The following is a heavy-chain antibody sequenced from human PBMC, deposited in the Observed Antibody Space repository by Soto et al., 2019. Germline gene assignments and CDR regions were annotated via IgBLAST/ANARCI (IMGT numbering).Heavy chain of an antibody. CDR3: ARVESSSWQIWYYVPY. J-gene: IGHJ4*02. D-gene: IGHD6-13*01. CDR2: IMPMFNTA. Sequence: QVQLVQSGAEVKKPGSSVKVSCKASGGAANKYIVNWVRQAPGQGLEWMGGIMPMFNTATYAQNLQGRLTITADESTSTVYMELSSLSSEDTAVYYCARVESSSWQIWYYVPYWGQGTLVTVSS. CDR1: GGAANKYI. V-gene: IGHV1-69*01.